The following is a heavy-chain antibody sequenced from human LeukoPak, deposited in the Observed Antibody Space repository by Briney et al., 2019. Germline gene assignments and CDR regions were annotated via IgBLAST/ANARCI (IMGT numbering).Heavy chain of an antibody. D-gene: IGHD3-22*01. CDR2: IWYDGSNK. CDR1: GFTFSSYG. Sequence: GGSLRLSCAASGFTFSSYGMHWVRQAPGKGLEWVAVIWYDGSNKYYADSVKGRFTISRDNSKNTLYLQMNSLRAEDTAVYYCARGMSYYDSSGFDYWGQGTLVTVSS. J-gene: IGHJ4*02. V-gene: IGHV3-33*01. CDR3: ARGMSYYDSSGFDY.